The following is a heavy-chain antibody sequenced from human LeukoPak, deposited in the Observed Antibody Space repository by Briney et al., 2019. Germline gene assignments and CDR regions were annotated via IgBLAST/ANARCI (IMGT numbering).Heavy chain of an antibody. CDR2: ISYDGSNK. J-gene: IGHJ4*02. D-gene: IGHD3-22*01. Sequence: PGRSLRLSCAASGFTFNSYAMHWVRQAPGKELEWVALISYDGSNKYYADSVEGRFTISRDNSKNTLYLQMNSLRAEDTAVYYCARRGAYYDSSGYYDWGQGTLVTVSS. CDR3: ARRGAYYDSSGYYD. CDR1: GFTFNSYA. V-gene: IGHV3-30-3*01.